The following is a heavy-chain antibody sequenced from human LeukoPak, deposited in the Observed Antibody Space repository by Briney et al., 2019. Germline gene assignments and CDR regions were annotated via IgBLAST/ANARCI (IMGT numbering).Heavy chain of an antibody. V-gene: IGHV1-18*01. CDR1: GYTFTSYG. CDR2: ISADNGFT. J-gene: IGHJ3*02. CDR3: RAVAGPWDAFDI. D-gene: IGHD6-19*01. Sequence: VASVKVSCKASGYTFTSYGINWVRQAPGQGLEWMGWISADNGFTASAQNLQGRVTMTTDTSTNTAYMELRSLRSDDTAVYYCRAVAGPWDAFDIWGQGTMVTVSS.